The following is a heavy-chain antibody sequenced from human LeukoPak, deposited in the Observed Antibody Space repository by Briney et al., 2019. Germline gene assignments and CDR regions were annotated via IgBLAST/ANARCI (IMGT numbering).Heavy chain of an antibody. D-gene: IGHD2-15*01. J-gene: IGHJ3*02. V-gene: IGHV3-9*01. CDR3: ARDLGYCSGGSCPDDAFDI. CDR2: ISWNSGSI. CDR1: GFTFDDYA. Sequence: PGGSLRLSCAASGFTFDDYAMHWVRQAPGKGLEWVSGISWNSGSIGYADSVKGRFTISRDNAKNSLYLQMNSLRAEDTAVYYCARDLGYCSGGSCPDDAFDIWGQGTMVTVSS.